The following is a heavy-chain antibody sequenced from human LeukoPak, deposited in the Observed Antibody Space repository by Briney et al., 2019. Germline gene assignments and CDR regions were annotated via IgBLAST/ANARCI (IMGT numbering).Heavy chain of an antibody. CDR3: ARAGMYSSGWYNWFDP. D-gene: IGHD6-19*01. CDR1: GFTFSSYA. J-gene: IGHJ5*02. V-gene: IGHV3-30*04. Sequence: PGGSLRLSCVASGFTFSSYAMHWVRQAPGKGLEWVAVISYDGTKKEYTDSVKGRFTISRDNSKNTLYLQMNSLRAEDTAVYYCARAGMYSSGWYNWFDPWGQGTLVTVSS. CDR2: ISYDGTKK.